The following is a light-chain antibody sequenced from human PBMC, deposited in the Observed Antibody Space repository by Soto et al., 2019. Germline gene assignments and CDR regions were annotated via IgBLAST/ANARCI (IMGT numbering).Light chain of an antibody. J-gene: IGKJ1*01. V-gene: IGKV3-20*01. CDR1: QSFSSSF. CDR3: HHNRTAPPWT. Sequence: TRAFKIIQSFSSSFLAWYQQKPGQAPRLLIYGASSRATGIPDKSRGSRPGTDFTLTFRRLGPDDFTGYYPHHNRTAPPWTFAQGTKVDIK. CDR2: GAS.